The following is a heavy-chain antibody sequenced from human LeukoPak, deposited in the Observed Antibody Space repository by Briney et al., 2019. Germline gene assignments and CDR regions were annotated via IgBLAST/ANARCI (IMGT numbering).Heavy chain of an antibody. J-gene: IGHJ4*02. D-gene: IGHD5-12*01. CDR1: GGSISSSNW. CDR3: ARVSPHTIVAADY. Sequence: SETLSLTCAVSGGSISSSNWWSWVRQPPGKGLEWIGEIYHSGSTNYNPSLKSRVTISVDKSKNQFALKLSSVTAADTAVYYCARVSPHTIVAADYWGQGTLVTVSS. CDR2: IYHSGST. V-gene: IGHV4-4*02.